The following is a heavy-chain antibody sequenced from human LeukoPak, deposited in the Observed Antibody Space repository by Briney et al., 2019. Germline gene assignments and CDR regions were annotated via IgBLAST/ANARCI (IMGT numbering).Heavy chain of an antibody. Sequence: GGSLRLSCAASGFTFSSYAMSWVRQAPGKGLEWVSSISSSSSYIYYADSMKGRFTISRDNAKNSLFLQMNSLRVEDTAVYYCARGHYGDYGMDVWGQGTTVTVSS. CDR1: GFTFSSYA. V-gene: IGHV3-21*01. CDR2: ISSSSSYI. D-gene: IGHD4/OR15-4a*01. J-gene: IGHJ6*02. CDR3: ARGHYGDYGMDV.